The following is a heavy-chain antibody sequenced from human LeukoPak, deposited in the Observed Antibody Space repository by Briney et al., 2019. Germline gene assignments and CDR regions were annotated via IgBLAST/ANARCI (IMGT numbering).Heavy chain of an antibody. V-gene: IGHV3-13*01. CDR3: ARDGSWSYYQGDWYFDL. D-gene: IGHD3-10*01. CDR2: IGTAGDT. Sequence: PGGSLRLSCAASGFPFSSYAMHWVRQATGKSLEWVSAIGTAGDTYYPGSVGGRFTISRESAKNSLYLQMNSLRAGDTAVYYCARDGSWSYYQGDWYFDLWGRGTLVTVSS. CDR1: GFPFSSYA. J-gene: IGHJ2*01.